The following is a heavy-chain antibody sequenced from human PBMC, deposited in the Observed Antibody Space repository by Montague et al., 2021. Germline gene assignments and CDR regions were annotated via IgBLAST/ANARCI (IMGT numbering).Heavy chain of an antibody. J-gene: IGHJ5*02. V-gene: IGHV4-39*01. CDR2: TFNTGGS. D-gene: IGHD2-15*01. Sequence: SETLSLTCTVSGGSISSNSYWWAWIRQSPGKGLEYVGTTFNTGGSCYSPSLKSRVTISVDTSKNQFSLRLSAVTAADTAVYYCARSLYCIGGSCYSGFDPWGQGTLVTVSS. CDR3: ARSLYCIGGSCYSGFDP. CDR1: GGSISSNSYW.